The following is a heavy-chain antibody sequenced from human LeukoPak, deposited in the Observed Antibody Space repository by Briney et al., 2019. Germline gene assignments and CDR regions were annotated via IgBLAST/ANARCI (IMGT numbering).Heavy chain of an antibody. CDR1: GGSISSRDW. CDR2: INHSGST. CDR3: ARGDGIAAAGKKTGGMDV. V-gene: IGHV4-4*02. J-gene: IGHJ6*02. Sequence: PSGTLSLTCAVSGGSISSRDWWSWVRHPPGKGLEWIGEINHSGSTNYNPSLKSRVTISVDTSKNQFSLKLSSVTAADTAVCYCARGDGIAAAGKKTGGMDVWGQGTTVTVSS. D-gene: IGHD6-13*01.